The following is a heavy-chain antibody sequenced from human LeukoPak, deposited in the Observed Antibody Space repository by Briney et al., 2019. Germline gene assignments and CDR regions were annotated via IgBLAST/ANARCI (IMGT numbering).Heavy chain of an antibody. CDR1: GGSISSSSYY. CDR2: IHYSGST. V-gene: IGHV4-39*01. J-gene: IGHJ5*02. D-gene: IGHD3-9*01. Sequence: SETLSLTCTVSGGSISSSSYYWGWIRQPPGKGLEWIGSIHYSGSTYYNPSLKSRVTISVDTSKNQFSLKLSSVTAADTAVYYCARKRAPYYDILTGPNNNWFDPWGQGTLVTVSS. CDR3: ARKRAPYYDILTGPNNNWFDP.